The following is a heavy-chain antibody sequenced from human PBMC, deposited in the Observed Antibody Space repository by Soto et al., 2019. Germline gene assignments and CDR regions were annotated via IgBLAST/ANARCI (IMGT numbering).Heavy chain of an antibody. CDR3: ARQVGAAAHFDY. V-gene: IGHV4-59*08. J-gene: IGHJ4*02. CDR2: IYYGGRT. CDR1: GGSISSYF. D-gene: IGHD6-13*01. Sequence: QVQLQESGPGLVTPSETLSLTCTVSGGSISSYFWSWIRQSPGKGLEWIGYIYYGGRTNYNPSLKIRVTIPVDTSKNQFVLRVTSVTAADTAVYYCARQVGAAAHFDYWGQGTLVTVSS.